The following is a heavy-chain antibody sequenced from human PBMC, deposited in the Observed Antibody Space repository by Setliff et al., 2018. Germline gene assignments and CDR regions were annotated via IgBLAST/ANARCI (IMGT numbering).Heavy chain of an antibody. V-gene: IGHV4-39*07. CDR2: IYYSGST. CDR1: GGSISSSSYY. J-gene: IGHJ6*02. CDR3: ARLNYDILTGYYGSPYYYGMDV. D-gene: IGHD3-9*01. Sequence: NPSETLSLTCTVSGGSISSSSYYWGWIRQPPGKGLEWIGNIYYSGSTYYNPSLTSRVTISVDTSKNQFSLKLSSVTAADTAVYYCARLNYDILTGYYGSPYYYGMDVWGQGTTVTVSS.